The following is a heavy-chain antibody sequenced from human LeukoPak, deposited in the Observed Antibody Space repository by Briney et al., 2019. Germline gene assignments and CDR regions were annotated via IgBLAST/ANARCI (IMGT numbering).Heavy chain of an antibody. V-gene: IGHV3-48*03. CDR3: ARDAASNFDY. J-gene: IGHJ4*02. D-gene: IGHD6-25*01. CDR2: ISSSGSTI. CDR1: GFTFSSYE. Sequence: WGSLRLSCAASGFTFSSYEMNWVRQAPGKGLEWVSYISSSGSTIYYADSVKGRFTISRDNAKNSLYLQMNSLRAEDTAVYYCARDAASNFDYWGQGTLVTVSS.